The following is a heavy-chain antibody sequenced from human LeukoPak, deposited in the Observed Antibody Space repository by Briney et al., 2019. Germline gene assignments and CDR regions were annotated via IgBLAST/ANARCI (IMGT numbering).Heavy chain of an antibody. D-gene: IGHD3-22*01. CDR2: ISYDGSNK. V-gene: IGHV3-30*04. Sequence: GGALRLSCAASGFTFSSYAMYWVRHAPGKGLEWVALISYDGSNKYYADSVKSRFTISRDNTKSTLYLHMNSLRAEDTAVYYCTRTYYYYSSGYDGGEFYWGQGALVTVSS. CDR1: GFTFSSYA. CDR3: TRTYYYYSSGYDGGEFY. J-gene: IGHJ4*02.